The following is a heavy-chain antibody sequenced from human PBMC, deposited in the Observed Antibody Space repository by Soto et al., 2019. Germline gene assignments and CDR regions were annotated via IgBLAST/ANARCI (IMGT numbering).Heavy chain of an antibody. CDR1: GFTFSSYE. CDR2: ISSTGSGT. D-gene: IGHD2-8*02. J-gene: IGHJ4*02. Sequence: EMQLVESGGGLVQPGGSLRLSCAASGFTFSSYEMHWVRQAPGKGLEWISYISSTGSGTYYADSVRGRFTMSRDNTKNSVSLQMSSLRAEDTAVYYCVRDLHEPLATDALRVANWGQGTQVTVSS. V-gene: IGHV3-48*03. CDR3: VRDLHEPLATDALRVAN.